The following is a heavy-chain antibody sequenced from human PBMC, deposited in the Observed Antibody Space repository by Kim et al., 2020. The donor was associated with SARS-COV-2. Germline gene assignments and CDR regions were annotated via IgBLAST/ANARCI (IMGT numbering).Heavy chain of an antibody. Sequence: GGSLRLSCAASGFTFSDYYMSWIRQAPGKGLEWVSYISSSGSTIYYADSVKGRFTIPRDNAKNSLYLQMNSLRAEDTAVYYCARDLSDMAGPPSSYGMDVWGQGTTVTVSS. J-gene: IGHJ6*02. CDR2: ISSSGSTI. CDR1: GFTFSDYY. V-gene: IGHV3-11*01. CDR3: ARDLSDMAGPPSSYGMDV. D-gene: IGHD6-19*01.